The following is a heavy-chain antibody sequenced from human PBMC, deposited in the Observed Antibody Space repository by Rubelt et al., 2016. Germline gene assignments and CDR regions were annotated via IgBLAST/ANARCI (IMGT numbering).Heavy chain of an antibody. D-gene: IGHD6-6*01. Sequence: QITLKESGPTLVKPTQTLTLTCTFSGFSHSSSAGGVVWIRQPPGKALEWLALIYWDDDKRYSPSLMSSLNITKDTSKNQVVLNMTNMDPVDTATYYCAHSRAARFLDYWGQGTLVTVSS. V-gene: IGHV2-5*02. CDR2: IYWDDDK. CDR1: GFSHSSSAGG. J-gene: IGHJ4*02. CDR3: AHSRAARFLDY.